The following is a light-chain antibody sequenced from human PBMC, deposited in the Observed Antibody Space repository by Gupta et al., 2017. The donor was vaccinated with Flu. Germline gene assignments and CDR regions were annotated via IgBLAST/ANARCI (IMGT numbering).Light chain of an antibody. CDR3: KMNEREAYT. CDR2: KAS. V-gene: IGKV1-5*03. J-gene: IGKJ2*01. Sequence: DIPMTPSPSTLSASVGDRVTITCRASQNINTGLAWYQQELGKAPRLRGDKASSLGSGVPSRGSGSGSGTKFTINRKNLKADDVSTFEGKMNEREAYTFGEGTKLEI. CDR1: QNINTG.